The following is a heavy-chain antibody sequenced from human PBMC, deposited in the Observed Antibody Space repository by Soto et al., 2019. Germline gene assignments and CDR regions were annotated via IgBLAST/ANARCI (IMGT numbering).Heavy chain of an antibody. D-gene: IGHD3-22*01. J-gene: IGHJ4*02. V-gene: IGHV4-59*01. Sequence: SETLSLTCIVSGGSITSYYHWNWIRQPPGKGLEWIGYIYYSGSTNYNPSLKSRVTISVDRSKNQFSLKVSSVTAADTAVYYCAMGDWNYYDSSGYYSAYWGQGAMVTVSS. CDR1: GGSITSYYH. CDR3: AMGDWNYYDSSGYYSAY. CDR2: IYYSGST.